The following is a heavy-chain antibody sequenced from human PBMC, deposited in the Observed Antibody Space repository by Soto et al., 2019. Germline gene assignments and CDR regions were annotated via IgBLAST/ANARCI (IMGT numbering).Heavy chain of an antibody. V-gene: IGHV3-23*01. CDR2: ISGSGGST. CDR3: AKDGVVVVPAAIGNYYYYYMDV. J-gene: IGHJ6*03. Sequence: EVQLLESGGGLVQPGGSLRLSCAASGFTFSSYAMSWVRQAPGKGLEWVSAISGSGGSTYYADSVKGRFTISRDNSKNTLYLQMNSLRADDTAVYYCAKDGVVVVPAAIGNYYYYYMDVWGKGTTVTVSS. CDR1: GFTFSSYA. D-gene: IGHD2-2*01.